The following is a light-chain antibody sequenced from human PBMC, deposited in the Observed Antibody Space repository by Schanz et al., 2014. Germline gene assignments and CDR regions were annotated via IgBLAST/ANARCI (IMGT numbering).Light chain of an antibody. CDR3: VLYVGSGIWV. CDR1: SGSVSTSYY. CDR2: STN. J-gene: IGLJ3*02. Sequence: TVVTQEPSFSVSPGGTVTLTCGLSSGSVSTSYYPSWYQQTPGQAPRTLIYSTNTRSSGVPDRFSGSILGNKAALTITGAQADDESDYYCVLYVGSGIWVFGGGTKVTVL. V-gene: IGLV8-61*01.